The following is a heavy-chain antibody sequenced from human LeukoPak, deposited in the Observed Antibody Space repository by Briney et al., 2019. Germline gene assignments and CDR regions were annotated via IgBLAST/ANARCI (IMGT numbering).Heavy chain of an antibody. CDR2: ITGSGDTI. V-gene: IGHV3-48*03. CDR1: GFTFSSYE. Sequence: PGGSLRLSCSASGFTFSSYEMNWVRQAPGKGLEWISYITGSGDTIYYADSVKGRFTISRDNAKNSLYLQMNSLRAEDTAVYYCARVGGYYDSSGYSPTPHFDYWGQGTLVTVSS. J-gene: IGHJ4*02. D-gene: IGHD3-22*01. CDR3: ARVGGYYDSSGYSPTPHFDY.